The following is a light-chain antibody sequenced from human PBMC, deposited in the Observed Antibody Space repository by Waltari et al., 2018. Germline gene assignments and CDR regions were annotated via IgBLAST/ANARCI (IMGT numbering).Light chain of an antibody. Sequence: DIVMNQSPDSLAVSLGERATINCKSSQSVLYSSNNKNYLAWYQQRPGQPPKLLIYWASPRESGVPDRFSGSGSGTDFTLTISSLQAEDVAVYYCQQYYSTPRTFGQGTKVEIE. CDR3: QQYYSTPRT. V-gene: IGKV4-1*01. CDR2: WAS. J-gene: IGKJ1*01. CDR1: QSVLYSSNNKNY.